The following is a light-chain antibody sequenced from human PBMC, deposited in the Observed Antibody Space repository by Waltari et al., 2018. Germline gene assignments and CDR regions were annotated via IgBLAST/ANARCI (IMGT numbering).Light chain of an antibody. CDR1: SGSVSTSYY. CDR2: STN. J-gene: IGLJ2*01. CDR3: VLYMGSGTVV. V-gene: IGLV8-61*01. Sequence: QEPSFSVSPGGTVTLTCGLSSGSVSTSYYPSWYQQTPGQAPRTLIDSTNTRSSGVPDRFSGSILGNKAALTITGAQADDESDYYCVLYMGSGTVVFGGGTKLTVL.